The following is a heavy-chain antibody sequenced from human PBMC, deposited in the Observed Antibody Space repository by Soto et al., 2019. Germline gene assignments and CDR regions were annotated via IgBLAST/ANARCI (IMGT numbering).Heavy chain of an antibody. Sequence: PSETLSLTCSVSGGSIKNYYWNWIRQSPGKGLEWIGYIYYSGSTNYHPSLKSRVTISVDTSKNQFSLKLTSVTAADTAVYYCARDREVWLRGWGSDPWGQGEMVTVSS. CDR1: GGSIKNYY. D-gene: IGHD6-19*01. J-gene: IGHJ5*02. CDR2: IYYSGST. V-gene: IGHV4-59*01. CDR3: ARDREVWLRGWGSDP.